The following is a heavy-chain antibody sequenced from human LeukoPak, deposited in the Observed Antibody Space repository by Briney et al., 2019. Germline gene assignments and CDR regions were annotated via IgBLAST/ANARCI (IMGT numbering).Heavy chain of an antibody. Sequence: ASVKVSCKASGFTFTSYYMHWVRQAPGQGLEWMGIINPSGGSTSYAQKFQGRVTMTRDTSTSTVYMELSSLRSEDTAVYYCARDHGDVYGDYPSAFDICGQGTMVTVSS. V-gene: IGHV1-46*01. J-gene: IGHJ3*02. CDR3: ARDHGDVYGDYPSAFDI. D-gene: IGHD4-17*01. CDR2: INPSGGST. CDR1: GFTFTSYY.